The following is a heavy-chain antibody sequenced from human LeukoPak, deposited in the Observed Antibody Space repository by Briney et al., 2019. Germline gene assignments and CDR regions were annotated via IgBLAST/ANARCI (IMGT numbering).Heavy chain of an antibody. Sequence: GGSLRLSCAASGFTFSDYWMHWVRQAPGKGLVWVSRINGDGSSTSYADPVKGRFTISRDNSKNTLYLQMNSLRAEDTAVYYCARDRYGSGRPWFDPWGQGTLVTVSS. CDR2: INGDGSST. J-gene: IGHJ5*02. CDR3: ARDRYGSGRPWFDP. CDR1: GFTFSDYW. D-gene: IGHD3-10*01. V-gene: IGHV3-74*01.